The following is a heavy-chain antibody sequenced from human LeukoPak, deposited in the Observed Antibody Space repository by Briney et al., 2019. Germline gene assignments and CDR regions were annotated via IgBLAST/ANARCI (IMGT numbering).Heavy chain of an antibody. CDR3: ARVSTNSRVGGYDPQWYFDL. CDR2: ISGYNGNT. J-gene: IGHJ2*01. V-gene: IGHV1-18*04. Sequence: ASEKVSCKASGYTFINYGFTWVRQAPGQGLEWMGWISGYNGNTNYLQKFQGRVTMTTDTSTNTVYMELRSLSSDDTAVYYCARVSTNSRVGGYDPQWYFDLWGRGTLVTVSS. CDR1: GYTFINYG. D-gene: IGHD5-12*01.